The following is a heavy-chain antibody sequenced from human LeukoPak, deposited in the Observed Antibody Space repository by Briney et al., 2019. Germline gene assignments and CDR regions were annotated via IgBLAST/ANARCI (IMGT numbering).Heavy chain of an antibody. J-gene: IGHJ4*02. Sequence: PGGSLRLSCAAPGFTFSSYAMSWVRQAPGKGLEWVSAISGSGGSTYYADSVKGRFTISRDNSKSTLYLQMNSLRAEDTAVYYCAKADYDILGFDYWGQGTLVTVSS. V-gene: IGHV3-23*01. CDR1: GFTFSSYA. CDR2: ISGSGGST. D-gene: IGHD3-9*01. CDR3: AKADYDILGFDY.